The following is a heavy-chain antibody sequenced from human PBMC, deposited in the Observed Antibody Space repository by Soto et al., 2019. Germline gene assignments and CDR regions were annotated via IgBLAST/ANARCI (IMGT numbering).Heavy chain of an antibody. Sequence: QLHLVQSGAVVKKPGASVTVSCSASGYPVTAYYMHWVRQAPGRGLEWMGGINPATGAAKYTQTFQGRGTIHGDPSESPVLSEPSRLTSGATAVFFWARGGGVGVAGSAAFDMWGQGTLVTVSS. V-gene: IGHV1-2*02. J-gene: IGHJ3*02. CDR1: GYPVTAYY. CDR2: INPATGAA. D-gene: IGHD3-3*01. CDR3: ARGGGVGVAGSAAFDM.